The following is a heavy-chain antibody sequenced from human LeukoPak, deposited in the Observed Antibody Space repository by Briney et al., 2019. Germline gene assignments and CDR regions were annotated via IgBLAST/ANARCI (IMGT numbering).Heavy chain of an antibody. CDR3: ARAGQSDY. CDR1: GFTFSIYW. CDR2: ISGGSRTI. V-gene: IGHV3-48*04. J-gene: IGHJ4*02. Sequence: GGSLRLSCAASGFTFSIYWMSWVRQAPGKGLEWVSSISGGSRTINYADSVKGRFTTSRDNAKNSLFLQVNSLRAEDTAVYYCARAGQSDYWGQGTLVTVSS.